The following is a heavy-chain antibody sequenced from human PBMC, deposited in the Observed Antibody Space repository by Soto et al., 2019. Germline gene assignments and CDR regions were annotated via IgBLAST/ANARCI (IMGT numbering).Heavy chain of an antibody. D-gene: IGHD2-15*01. CDR1: GGAFSDYA. CDR2: IMPIFRAP. CDR3: ASWLKGPDIGHYYDGMDV. J-gene: IGHJ6*02. V-gene: IGHV1-69*12. Sequence: QVQLVQSGAEVKKPGSSVKVSCKASGGAFSDYAFSWVRQAPGQGLEWLGGIMPIFRAPDYAQKFQGRVTITADEFTRTAYMEMKSLRSEDTAVYYCASWLKGPDIGHYYDGMDVWGQGTTVTVS.